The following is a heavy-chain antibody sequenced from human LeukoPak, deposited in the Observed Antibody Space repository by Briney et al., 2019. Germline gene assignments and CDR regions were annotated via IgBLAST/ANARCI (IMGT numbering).Heavy chain of an antibody. CDR1: GDSVSSGNYY. J-gene: IGHJ4*02. V-gene: IGHV4-61*01. Sequence: SKTLSLTCTVSGDSVSSGNYYWSWIRQPPGKGLEWIGYMYYSGSTNYNPSLKSRVTISVDTPKNQLSLKLSSVTAADTAVYYCARVPDYGDSKVDYWGQGTLVTVSS. CDR2: MYYSGST. D-gene: IGHD4-17*01. CDR3: ARVPDYGDSKVDY.